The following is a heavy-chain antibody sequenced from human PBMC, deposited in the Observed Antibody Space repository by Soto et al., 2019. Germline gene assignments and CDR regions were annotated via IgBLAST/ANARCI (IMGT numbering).Heavy chain of an antibody. CDR3: ARDSGRSDVFPAAISAMDV. CDR2: IIPMFGIA. J-gene: IGHJ6*02. CDR1: GGTFNRYT. Sequence: QVQLVQSGAEVKKPGSSVKVSCKGSGGTFNRYTITWVRQAPGQGLEWMGRIIPMFGIASYAQNFQGRVTITADKSTSTAYMELSSLRSEDTAVYYCARDSGRSDVFPAAISAMDVWGQGTTVTVSS. D-gene: IGHD2-2*01. V-gene: IGHV1-69*08.